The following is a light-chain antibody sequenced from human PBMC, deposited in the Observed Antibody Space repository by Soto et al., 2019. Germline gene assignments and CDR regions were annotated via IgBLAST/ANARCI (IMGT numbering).Light chain of an antibody. Sequence: DIQMAQSPSTLSASVGGRVTIACRASQSISSWLAWYQQKPGKAPKLLIYKASSLESGVPSRFSGSGSGTEFTLTISSLQPADLATYYCQQYNSYPTFGHGTKVDIX. CDR1: QSISSW. V-gene: IGKV1-5*03. J-gene: IGKJ1*01. CDR3: QQYNSYPT. CDR2: KAS.